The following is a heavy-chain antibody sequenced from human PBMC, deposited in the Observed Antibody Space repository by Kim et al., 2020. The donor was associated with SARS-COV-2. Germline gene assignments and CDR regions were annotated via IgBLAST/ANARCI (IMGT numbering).Heavy chain of an antibody. Sequence: ASVKVSCKASGYIFTNYAMNWVRQAPGQGLEWMGWINTNTGNPTYAQDFTGRFVFSLDTSVSTAYLQISSLKADDTAVYYCARGAAAGLTYFYYPMDVWGLETTVTVSS. CDR3: ARGAAAGLTYFYYPMDV. D-gene: IGHD6-13*01. J-gene: IGHJ6*02. CDR2: INTNTGNP. CDR1: GYIFTNYA. V-gene: IGHV7-4-1*02.